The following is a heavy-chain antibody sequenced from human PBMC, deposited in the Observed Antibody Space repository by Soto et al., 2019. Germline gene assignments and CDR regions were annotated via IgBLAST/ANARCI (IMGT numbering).Heavy chain of an antibody. CDR2: IHPGNSDA. Sequence: RGESLTISFEGSGYAFSTYCIGWVRQIPGEGLEWMGIIHPGNSDARYSPSFQGQVTISADTSINTSYLQWRSLKASDTAFYYCKGQTHCDNTLDKWAQGTLSTAS. D-gene: IGHD1-1*01. CDR3: KGQTHCDNTLDK. J-gene: IGHJ1*01. V-gene: IGHV5-51*01. CDR1: GYAFSTYC.